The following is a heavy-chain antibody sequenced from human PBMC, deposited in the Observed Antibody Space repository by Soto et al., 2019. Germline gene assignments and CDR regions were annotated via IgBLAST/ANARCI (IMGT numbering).Heavy chain of an antibody. V-gene: IGHV3-15*01. CDR3: TTVSLPRYFDWLADMDV. D-gene: IGHD3-9*01. Sequence: GGSLRLSCAASGFTFSNAWMSWVRQAPGKGLEWVGRIKSKTDGGTTDYAAPVKGRFTISRDDSKNALYLQMNSLKTEDTAVYYCTTVSLPRYFDWLADMDVWGQGTTVTVSS. J-gene: IGHJ6*02. CDR1: GFTFSNAW. CDR2: IKSKTDGGTT.